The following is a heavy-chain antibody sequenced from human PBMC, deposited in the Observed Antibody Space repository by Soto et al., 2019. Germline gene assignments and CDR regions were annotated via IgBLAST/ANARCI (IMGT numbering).Heavy chain of an antibody. J-gene: IGHJ6*02. CDR3: AHRPGGSSVPYPYYYGLNV. CDR1: GFSLSTSGVG. CDR2: IYWNDDK. D-gene: IGHD2-2*01. Sequence: SGPTLVNPTQTLTLTCTFSGFSLSTSGVGVGWIRQPPGKALEWLALIYWNDDKRYSPSLKSRLTITKDTSKNQVVLRMTNMDPVDTGTYYCAHRPGGSSVPYPYYYGLNVWGQGTTVTVSS. V-gene: IGHV2-5*01.